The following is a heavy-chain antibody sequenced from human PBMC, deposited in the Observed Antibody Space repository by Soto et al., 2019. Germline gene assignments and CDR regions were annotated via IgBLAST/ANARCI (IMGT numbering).Heavy chain of an antibody. CDR2: MNPNSGNT. CDR1: GYTFTCYD. V-gene: IGHV1-8*01. D-gene: IGHD6-13*01. CDR3: ARSSSSWYSYNYYYGMDV. Sequence: EASVKVSCKASGYTFTCYDINWVRQATGQGLEWMGWMNPNSGNTGYAQKFQGRVTMTRNTSISTAYMELSSLRSEDTAVYYCARSSSSWYSYNYYYGMDVWGQGTTVTVS. J-gene: IGHJ6*02.